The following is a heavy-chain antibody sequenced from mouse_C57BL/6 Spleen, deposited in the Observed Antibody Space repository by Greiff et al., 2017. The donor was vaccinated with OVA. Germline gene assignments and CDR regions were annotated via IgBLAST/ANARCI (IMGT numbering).Heavy chain of an antibody. J-gene: IGHJ2*01. Sequence: VQLQPPGAELVKPGASVKLSCKASGYTFTSYWMHWVKQRPGQGLEWIGMIHPNSGSTNYNEKFKSKATLTVDKSSSTAYMQLSSLTSEDSAVYYCAELTGAYFDYWGQGTTLTVSS. CDR3: AELTGAYFDY. V-gene: IGHV1-64*01. D-gene: IGHD4-1*01. CDR2: IHPNSGST. CDR1: GYTFTSYW.